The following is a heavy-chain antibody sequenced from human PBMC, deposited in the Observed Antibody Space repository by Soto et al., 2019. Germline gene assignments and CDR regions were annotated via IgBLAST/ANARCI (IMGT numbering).Heavy chain of an antibody. D-gene: IGHD6-13*01. CDR2: IYYSGST. CDR3: ARVQSSSWHVFDY. J-gene: IGHJ4*02. Sequence: SETMSLPCTVSSRSVSSSSFYWGRIRQHPGKGLDWIGSIYYSGSTYYNPSLKSRVTISVDTSKNQFSLKLSSVTAADTVVYYCARVQSSSWHVFDYWGQGTLVTVSS. V-gene: IGHV4-39*01. CDR1: SRSVSSSSFY.